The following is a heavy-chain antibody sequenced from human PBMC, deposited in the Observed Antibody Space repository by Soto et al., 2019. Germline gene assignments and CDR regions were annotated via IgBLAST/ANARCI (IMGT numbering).Heavy chain of an antibody. J-gene: IGHJ4*02. V-gene: IGHV4-34*01. CDR1: GGSFSGYY. Sequence: PSETLSLTCAVYGGSFSGYYWSWIRQPPGKGLEWIGEINHSGSTNYNPSLKSRVTISVDTSKNQFSLKLSSVTAADTAVYYCARAEIVGATYDDYWGQGTLVTVSS. CDR3: ARAEIVGATYDDY. CDR2: INHSGST. D-gene: IGHD1-26*01.